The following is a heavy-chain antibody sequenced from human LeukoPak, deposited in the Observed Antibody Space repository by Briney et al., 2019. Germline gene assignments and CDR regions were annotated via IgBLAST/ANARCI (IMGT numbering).Heavy chain of an antibody. V-gene: IGHV3-7*01. D-gene: IGHD5-18*01. J-gene: IGHJ4*02. CDR2: IKKDGSEK. Sequence: GGSLRLSCAASGLTFSSYWMSWVRQAPGKGLEWVANIKKDGSEKYYVDSVKGRFTISRDNAKTSLYLQMNSLRAEDTAVYYCARDLSGVTGYTYGRGIDYWGQGTLVTVSS. CDR3: ARDLSGVTGYTYGRGIDY. CDR1: GLTFSSYW.